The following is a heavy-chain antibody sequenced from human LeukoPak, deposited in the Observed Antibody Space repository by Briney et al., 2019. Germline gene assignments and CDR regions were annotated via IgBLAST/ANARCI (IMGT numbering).Heavy chain of an antibody. J-gene: IGHJ4*02. Sequence: SETLSLTCTVSGGSISSYYWSWIRQPAGKGLEWIGRMHTSGRTNYNPSLQSRVTMSVDTSKNQFSLRLSSVTAADTAVYYCARDEGSGWHDYWGQGTLVTVSS. CDR3: ARDEGSGWHDY. CDR2: MHTSGRT. D-gene: IGHD6-19*01. CDR1: GGSISSYY. V-gene: IGHV4-4*07.